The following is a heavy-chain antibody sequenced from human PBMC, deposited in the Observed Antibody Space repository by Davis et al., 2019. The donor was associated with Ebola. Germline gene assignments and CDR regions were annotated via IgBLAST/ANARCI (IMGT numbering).Heavy chain of an antibody. CDR3: ARGLYSSTPERYMDV. Sequence: PSETLSLTCAVYGGSFSGYYWSWTRQPQGKGLEWIGEINHSGSTNYNPSLKSRVTISVDTSKNQFSLKLSSVTAADTAVYYCARGLYSSTPERYMDVWGKGTTVTVSS. D-gene: IGHD6-13*01. J-gene: IGHJ6*03. CDR1: GGSFSGYY. V-gene: IGHV4-34*01. CDR2: INHSGST.